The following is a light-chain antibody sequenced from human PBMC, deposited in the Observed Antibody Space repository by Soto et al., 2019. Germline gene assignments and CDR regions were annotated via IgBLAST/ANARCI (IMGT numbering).Light chain of an antibody. J-gene: IGLJ2*01. V-gene: IGLV2-14*01. CDR1: SSDIGYYDS. CDR2: DVY. CDR3: FSRPSSDTQVL. Sequence: QSALTQPASVSGSPGQSITISCTGTSSDIGYYDSVSWYQRHPDKAPKLITYDVYSRPSGISDRFSGSKSGNTASLTISGLQPEDEADYYCFSRPSSDTQVLFGGGTKLTVL.